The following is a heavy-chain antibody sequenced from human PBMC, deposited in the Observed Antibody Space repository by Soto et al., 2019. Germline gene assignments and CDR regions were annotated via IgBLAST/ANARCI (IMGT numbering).Heavy chain of an antibody. V-gene: IGHV1-46*01. CDR1: GNPFTSYY. CDR3: AMTLALLTHFDY. CDR2: INPSASST. D-gene: IGHD3-9*01. J-gene: IGHJ4*02. Sequence: ASVKVSCKASGNPFTSYYMHWVRQAPGQGLEWMGIINPSASSTDYAQRFQGRATMTRDTSTSTVYMELSSLKAEDTAIYYCAMTLALLTHFDYWGQGTQVIVSS.